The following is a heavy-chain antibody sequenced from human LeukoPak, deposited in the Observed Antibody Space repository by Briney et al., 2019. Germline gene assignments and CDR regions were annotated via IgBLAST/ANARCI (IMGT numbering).Heavy chain of an antibody. J-gene: IGHJ4*02. D-gene: IGHD5-18*01. Sequence: GGSLRLSCAASGFTFSSYAMSWVRQAPGKGLEWVSAISGSGGSTYYADSVKGRFTISRDNSKNTLYLQMNSLRAEDTAVYYCAKDSLRTAMVLYYFDYWGQGTLVTVSS. CDR2: ISGSGGST. CDR3: AKDSLRTAMVLYYFDY. V-gene: IGHV3-23*01. CDR1: GFTFSSYA.